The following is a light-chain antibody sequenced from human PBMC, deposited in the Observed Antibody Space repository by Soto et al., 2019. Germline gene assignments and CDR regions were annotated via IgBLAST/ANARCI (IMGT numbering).Light chain of an antibody. CDR2: DVT. V-gene: IGLV2-11*01. CDR3: CSYAGSYTYV. Sequence: QSALTQSRSVSGSPRQSDTIPCSGPSSDGCCYNFVSWYQEYPGKPPKLIIYDVTKRPAGVPDRFSGSKSGTTGSLTISGLQTDDEADYYCCSYAGSYTYVFGTGTKVTVL. CDR1: SSDGCCYNF. J-gene: IGLJ1*01.